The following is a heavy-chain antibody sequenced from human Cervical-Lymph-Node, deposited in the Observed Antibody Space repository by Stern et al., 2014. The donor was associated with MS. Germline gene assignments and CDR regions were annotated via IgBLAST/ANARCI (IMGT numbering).Heavy chain of an antibody. Sequence: QVQLVQSGAEVKKPGASVKVSCSASGYTFTGFGISWVRQAPGQGLEWMGWIIVPNGETNYTPKFQGRVTMTTDTSTRTAYLELRSLSYDDTATYYCARDFGDSQPLPDYWGQGTLVTVSS. CDR1: GYTFTGFG. CDR2: IIVPNGET. V-gene: IGHV1-18*01. CDR3: ARDFGDSQPLPDY. J-gene: IGHJ4*02. D-gene: IGHD4-17*01.